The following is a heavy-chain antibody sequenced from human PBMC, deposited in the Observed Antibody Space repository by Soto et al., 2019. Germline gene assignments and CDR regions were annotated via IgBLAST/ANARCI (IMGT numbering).Heavy chain of an antibody. D-gene: IGHD6-13*01. V-gene: IGHV4-4*07. CDR3: ARTPEAAGAENWFDP. CDR2: IYSSGST. J-gene: IGHJ5*02. CDR1: GGSISSYY. Sequence: PSETLSLTCSVSGGSISSYYWSWIRQPAGKGLEWIGRIYSSGSTKYNPSLKSRVIMSVDTSKNQFSLKLYSVTAADTAVYYCARTPEAAGAENWFDPWGQGTLVTVSS.